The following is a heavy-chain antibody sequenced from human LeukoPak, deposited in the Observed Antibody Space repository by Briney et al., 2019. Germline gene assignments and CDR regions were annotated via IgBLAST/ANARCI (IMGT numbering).Heavy chain of an antibody. CDR1: GYTFTGYY. CDR2: INPNSGGT. CDR3: ARDPHYYGSGSYGYYYMDV. V-gene: IGHV1-2*02. D-gene: IGHD3-10*01. Sequence: ASVKVSCKASGYTFTGYYMHWVRQAPGQGLEWMGWINPNSGGTNYAQKLQGRVTMTTDTSISTAYMELSRLRSDDTAVYYCARDPHYYGSGSYGYYYMDVWGKGTTVTISS. J-gene: IGHJ6*03.